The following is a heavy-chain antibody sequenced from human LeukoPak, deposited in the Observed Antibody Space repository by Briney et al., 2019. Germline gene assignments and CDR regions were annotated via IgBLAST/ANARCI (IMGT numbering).Heavy chain of an antibody. Sequence: GGSLRLSCAASGFTFCSYAMSWVREAPGKGVEWVSAISGSGGSTYYADSVKGRFTISRDNSKNTLYLQMNSLRAEDTAVYYCAREASTSFVFDYWGQGTLVTVSS. V-gene: IGHV3-23*01. CDR1: GFTFCSYA. CDR2: ISGSGGST. D-gene: IGHD2-2*01. CDR3: AREASTSFVFDY. J-gene: IGHJ4*02.